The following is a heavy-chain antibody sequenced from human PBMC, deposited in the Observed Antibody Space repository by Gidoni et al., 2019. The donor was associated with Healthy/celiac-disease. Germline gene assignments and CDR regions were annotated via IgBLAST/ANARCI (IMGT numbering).Heavy chain of an antibody. CDR3: ARGGDGYNSGGAFDI. J-gene: IGHJ3*02. V-gene: IGHV4-59*01. D-gene: IGHD5-12*01. CDR2: IYYSGST. Sequence: QVQLQESGPGLVKPSETLSLTCTGSGGSLRSYYWSWIRQPPGKGLEWIGYIYYSGSTNYNPSLKSRVTISVDTSKNQFSLKLSSVTAADTAVYYCARGGDGYNSGGAFDIWGQGTMVTVSS. CDR1: GGSLRSYY.